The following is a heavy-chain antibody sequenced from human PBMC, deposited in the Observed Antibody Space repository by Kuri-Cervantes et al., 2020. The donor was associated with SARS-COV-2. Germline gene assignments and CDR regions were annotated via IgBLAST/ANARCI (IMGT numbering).Heavy chain of an antibody. CDR3: AKPGSLRGIIREDQYGLDV. Sequence: GESLKISCAASGFTFSSYGMYWVRQAPGKGLEWLAVISHDGRDTYHGDSVKGRFTISRDNSKNTLYLQMNSLRPEDTAVYYCAKPGSLRGIIREDQYGLDVWGQGTTVTVSS. CDR1: GFTFSSYG. V-gene: IGHV3-30*18. D-gene: IGHD3-10*01. CDR2: ISHDGRDT. J-gene: IGHJ6*02.